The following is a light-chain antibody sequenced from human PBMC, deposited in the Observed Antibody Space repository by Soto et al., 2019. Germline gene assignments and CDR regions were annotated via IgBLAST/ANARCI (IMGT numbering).Light chain of an antibody. CDR2: LGS. CDR1: QSLLHSNGYNY. CDR3: MQALQTPPYT. Sequence: DIVMTQSPLSLPVTPGEPASISCRSSQSLLHSNGYNYLDWYLQKPGQSPQLLIYLGSNRASGVTDRFSGSGSCTDFKLKISRVEAEDVGVYYCMQALQTPPYTFGQGTKLEIK. V-gene: IGKV2-28*01. J-gene: IGKJ2*01.